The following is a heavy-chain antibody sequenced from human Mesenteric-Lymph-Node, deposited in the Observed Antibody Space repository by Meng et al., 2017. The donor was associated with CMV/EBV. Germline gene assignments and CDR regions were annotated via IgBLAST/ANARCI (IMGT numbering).Heavy chain of an antibody. CDR2: IYYSGST. Sequence: SETLSLTCTVSGGSISSYYWSWIRQPPGKGLEWIGYIYYSGSTYYNPSLKSRVTISVDTSKNQFSLKLSSVTAADTAVYYCAIPYYDFWSGSPLDYFQHWGQGTLVTVSS. V-gene: IGHV4-59*12. D-gene: IGHD3-3*01. CDR1: GGSISSYY. J-gene: IGHJ1*01. CDR3: AIPYYDFWSGSPLDYFQH.